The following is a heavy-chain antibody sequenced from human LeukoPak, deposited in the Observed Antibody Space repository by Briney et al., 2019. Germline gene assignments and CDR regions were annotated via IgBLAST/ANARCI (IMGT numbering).Heavy chain of an antibody. CDR3: ARGLVVAARGWFDP. D-gene: IGHD2-15*01. Sequence: ASVKVSFKASGHTFTSYAVHWVRQAPGQRLEWMGWINAGNGNTKYSQKFQGRVTITRDTSAGTAYMELSSLRSEDTAVYYCARGLVVAARGWFDPWGQGTLVTVSS. V-gene: IGHV1-3*01. CDR1: GHTFTSYA. CDR2: INAGNGNT. J-gene: IGHJ5*02.